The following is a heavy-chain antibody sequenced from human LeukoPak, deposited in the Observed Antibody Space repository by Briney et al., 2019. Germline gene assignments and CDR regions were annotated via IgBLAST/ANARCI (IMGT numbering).Heavy chain of an antibody. Sequence: GGSLRLSCAASGFTFSGSAMHWVRQASGKGLERVGRIRSKANNYATAYAASVKGRFTISRDESKNTAYLQMNSLRTEDTAVYYCTRASADSSSSQGHYWGQGTLVTVSS. CDR1: GFTFSGSA. D-gene: IGHD6-6*01. V-gene: IGHV3-73*01. CDR2: IRSKANNYAT. J-gene: IGHJ4*02. CDR3: TRASADSSSSQGHY.